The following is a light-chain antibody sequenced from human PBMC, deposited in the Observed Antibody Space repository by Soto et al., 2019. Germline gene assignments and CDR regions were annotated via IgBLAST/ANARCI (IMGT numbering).Light chain of an antibody. V-gene: IGKV1-27*01. CDR2: EAS. J-gene: IGKJ1*01. CDR1: QDISNY. Sequence: QMTQSPSSLSASVGDRVTITCRASQDISNYLAWYQQKPGGAPKLLIYEASTLQSGVPSRFSGSGSGADFTLAIRRLQPGDGAIFYCQKDNDAPRTFGQGTRVEMK. CDR3: QKDNDAPRT.